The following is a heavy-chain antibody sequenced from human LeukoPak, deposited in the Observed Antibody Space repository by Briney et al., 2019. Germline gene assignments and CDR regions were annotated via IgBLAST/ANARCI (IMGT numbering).Heavy chain of an antibody. CDR2: IRYDGSNK. CDR1: GFIFSSYG. D-gene: IGHD6-13*01. Sequence: GGSLRLSCAASGFIFSSYGMHWVRQAPGKGLEWVAFIRYDGSNKYYADSVKGRLTISRDNSKNTLYLQMNSLRAEDTAVYYCAVPAAPLTLVPVDYWGQGILVTVSS. J-gene: IGHJ4*02. V-gene: IGHV3-30*02. CDR3: AVPAAPLTLVPVDY.